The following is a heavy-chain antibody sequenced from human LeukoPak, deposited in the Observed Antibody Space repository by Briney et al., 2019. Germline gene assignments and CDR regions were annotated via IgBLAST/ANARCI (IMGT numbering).Heavy chain of an antibody. V-gene: IGHV3-48*03. D-gene: IGHD3-10*01. J-gene: IGHJ4*02. CDR1: GFTFSSYE. Sequence: GGSLRLSCAASGFTFSSYEMNWARQAPGKGLEWVSYISSSGSTIYYADSVKGRFTISRDNAKNSLYLQMNSLRAADTAVYYCARVTYGSGTYGAFDYWGQGTLVTVSS. CDR3: ARVTYGSGTYGAFDY. CDR2: ISSSGSTI.